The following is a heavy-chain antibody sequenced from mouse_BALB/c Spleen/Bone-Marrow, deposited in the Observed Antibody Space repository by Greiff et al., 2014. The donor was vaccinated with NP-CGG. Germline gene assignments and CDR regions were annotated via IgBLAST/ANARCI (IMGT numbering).Heavy chain of an antibody. Sequence: EVKLMESGGGLVKPGESLKFSCAASGTTVSSYTMSWVRQTPEKRLEWVASITGGGTTYYPDSVKGRFTISRDNARNILYLQVSSLRSEDTAIYYCARHYGYVDAMDYWGQGTSVTVSS. CDR2: ITGGGTT. CDR3: ARHYGYVDAMDY. J-gene: IGHJ4*01. CDR1: GTTVSSYT. D-gene: IGHD1-2*01. V-gene: IGHV5-6-5*01.